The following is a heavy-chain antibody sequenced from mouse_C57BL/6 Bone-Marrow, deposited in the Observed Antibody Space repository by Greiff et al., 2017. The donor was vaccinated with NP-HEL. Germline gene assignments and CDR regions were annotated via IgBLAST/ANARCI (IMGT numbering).Heavy chain of an antibody. Sequence: EVKLVESGGGLVKPGGSLKLSCAASGFTFSDYGMHWVRQAPEKGLEWVAYISSGSSTIYYADTVKGRFTISRDNAKNTLFLQMTSLRSEDTAMYYCARPIYWGWFADWGQGTLVTVSA. CDR3: ARPIYWGWFAD. CDR2: ISSGSSTI. V-gene: IGHV5-17*01. D-gene: IGHD2-1*01. J-gene: IGHJ3*01. CDR1: GFTFSDYG.